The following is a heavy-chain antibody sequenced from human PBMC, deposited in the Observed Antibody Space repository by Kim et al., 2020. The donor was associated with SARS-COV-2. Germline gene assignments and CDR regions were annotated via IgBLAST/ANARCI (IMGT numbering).Heavy chain of an antibody. CDR1: GGSISSYY. V-gene: IGHV4-59*01. Sequence: SETLSLTCTVSGGSISSYYWSWIRQPPGKGLEWIGYIYYSGSTNYNPSLKSRVTISVDTSKNQFSLKLSSVTAADTAVYYCARFQLIGVWGGAFDIWGQGTMVTVSS. CDR3: ARFQLIGVWGGAFDI. CDR2: IYYSGST. J-gene: IGHJ3*02. D-gene: IGHD3-16*01.